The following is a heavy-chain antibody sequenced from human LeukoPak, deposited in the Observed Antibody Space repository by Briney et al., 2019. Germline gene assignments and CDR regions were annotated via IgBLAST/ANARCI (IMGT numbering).Heavy chain of an antibody. V-gene: IGHV3-23*01. D-gene: IGHD2-8*01. Sequence: GGSLRLSCAASGFTFSRSAMTWVRQTPGKGLDWVSSISSSGNTYYADSVKGRFTISRDNSKNTLYLQMNSLRAEDTAVYYCARLIMDHQQTFDHWGQGTLVTVSS. J-gene: IGHJ4*02. CDR1: GFTFSRSA. CDR3: ARLIMDHQQTFDH. CDR2: ISSSGNT.